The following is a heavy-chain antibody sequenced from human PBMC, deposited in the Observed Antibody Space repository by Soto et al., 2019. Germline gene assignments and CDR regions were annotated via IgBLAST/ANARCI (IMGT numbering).Heavy chain of an antibody. Sequence: GSLRLSCAASGFSFSSCWMTWVRQAPGKGLEWVANINHDGSEKFYVDSVKDRFTISRDNAKNSLYLQMNSLRAEDTALYYCTGIPLERLCIVRDCANCFVFCCQGIQVTVSS. V-gene: IGHV3-7*01. CDR3: TGIPLERLCIVRDCANCFVF. D-gene: IGHD1-1*01. CDR2: INHDGSEK. CDR1: GFSFSSCW. J-gene: IGHJ5*01.